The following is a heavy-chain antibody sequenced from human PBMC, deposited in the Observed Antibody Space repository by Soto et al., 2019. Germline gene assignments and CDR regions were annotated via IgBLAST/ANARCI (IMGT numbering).Heavy chain of an antibody. Sequence: QVQLEQSGAEVKKPGSSVKVSCKASGGTLSDHGVAWLRQAPGQGLEWMGGTIPVFNTAKYAQKFQGRVTVTADKFTNIAYMELSSLRSEDTAFYFCARGVYGSGNYYTGPSAFDLWCQGTMVIVSS. CDR2: TIPVFNTA. CDR1: GGTLSDHG. J-gene: IGHJ3*01. D-gene: IGHD3-10*01. V-gene: IGHV1-69*06. CDR3: ARGVYGSGNYYTGPSAFDL.